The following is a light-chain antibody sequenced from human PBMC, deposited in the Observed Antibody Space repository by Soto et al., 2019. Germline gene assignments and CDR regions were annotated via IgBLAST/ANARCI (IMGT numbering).Light chain of an antibody. V-gene: IGKV3-20*01. CDR2: GAS. CDR3: HQYGSSGT. J-gene: IGKJ4*02. CDR1: QSVSRY. Sequence: ERVMTQYPATLSVSPGEIATLSCRASQSVSRYLAWYQQKPGQAPRLLIYGASNRATGIPDRFSGSGSGTDFTLTISRLEPEDFAVYYCHQYGSSGTFGEGTKVDIK.